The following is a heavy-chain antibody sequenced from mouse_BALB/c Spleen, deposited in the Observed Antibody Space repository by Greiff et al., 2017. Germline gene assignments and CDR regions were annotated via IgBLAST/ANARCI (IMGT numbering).Heavy chain of an antibody. J-gene: IGHJ4*01. D-gene: IGHD1-1*01. CDR2: ISTYYGDA. CDR1: GYTFTDYA. CDR3: ARGYGSSYDYAMDY. V-gene: IGHV1S137*01. Sequence: QVQLQQSGAELVRPGVSVKISCKGSGYTFTDYAMHWVKRSHAKSLEWIGVISTYYGDASYNQKFKGKATMTVDKSSSTAYMELARLTSEDSAIYYCARGYGSSYDYAMDYWGQGTSVTVSS.